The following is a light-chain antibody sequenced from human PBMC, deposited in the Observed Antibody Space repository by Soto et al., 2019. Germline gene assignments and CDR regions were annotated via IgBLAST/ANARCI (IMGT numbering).Light chain of an antibody. CDR3: HQRQSWPRT. CDR1: QYINTR. V-gene: IGKV3D-15*03. J-gene: IGKJ1*01. Sequence: MTQSPSSRSGSVGGRVTVSCMASQYINTRLAWYQHRPGQAPRLLIYQTSIRAAGIPARFSASGSGTDFTLTISDVQPEDFALYYCHQRQSWPRTFGQGTKVDIK. CDR2: QTS.